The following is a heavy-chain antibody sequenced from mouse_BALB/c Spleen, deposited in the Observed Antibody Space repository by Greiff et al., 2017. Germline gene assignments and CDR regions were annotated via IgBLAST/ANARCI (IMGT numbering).Heavy chain of an antibody. J-gene: IGHJ2*01. CDR3: ATGMITTDYFDY. CDR1: GYTFTSYW. CDR2: INPSTGYT. V-gene: IGHV1-7*01. Sequence: VQLQQSGAELAKPGASVKMSCKASGYTFTSYWMHWVKQRPGQGLEWIGYINPSTGYTEYNQKFKDKATLTADKSSSTAYMQLSSLTSEDSAVYYCATGMITTDYFDYWGQGTTLTVSS. D-gene: IGHD2-4*01.